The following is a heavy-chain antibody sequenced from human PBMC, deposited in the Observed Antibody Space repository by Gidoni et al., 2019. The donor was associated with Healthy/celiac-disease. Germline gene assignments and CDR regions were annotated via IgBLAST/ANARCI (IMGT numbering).Heavy chain of an antibody. CDR3: ARDRRYYYDSSGYYVDY. V-gene: IGHV3-48*02. J-gene: IGHJ4*02. D-gene: IGHD3-22*01. Sequence: EVQLVESGGGLVQPGGSLRLSCAASGFTFSSYSMNWVRQAPGKGLEWVSYISSSSSTIYYADSVKGRFTISRDNAKNSLYLQMNSLRDEDTAVYYCARDRRYYYDSSGYYVDYWGQGTLVTVSS. CDR1: GFTFSSYS. CDR2: ISSSSSTI.